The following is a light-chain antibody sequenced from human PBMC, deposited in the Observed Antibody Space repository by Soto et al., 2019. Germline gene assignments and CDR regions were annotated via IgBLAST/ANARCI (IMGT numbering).Light chain of an antibody. Sequence: EVVLTQSPDTLSLSPGETATLSCRASQSLRPTYVAWYQQKPGQAPRLLIYGASFRATDIPNRFSGRGSGADFTLSISRLESDASDVYYCQHYVTSPRTFGQGTKVDIK. V-gene: IGKV3-20*01. J-gene: IGKJ1*01. CDR3: QHYVTSPRT. CDR1: QSLRPTY. CDR2: GAS.